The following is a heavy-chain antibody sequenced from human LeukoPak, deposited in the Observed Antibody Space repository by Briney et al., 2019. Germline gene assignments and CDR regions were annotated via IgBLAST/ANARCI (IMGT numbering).Heavy chain of an antibody. V-gene: IGHV4-30-4*01. CDR3: ARADYYDSSGTAFDY. D-gene: IGHD3-22*01. J-gene: IGHJ4*02. CDR1: GGSISSGDYY. Sequence: SETLSLTCTVSGGSISSGDYYWSWIRQPPGKGLEWIGYIYYSGSTYYNPSLKSRVTISVDTSKNQFSLKLSSVTAADTAVYYCARADYYDSSGTAFDYWGQGTLVTVSS. CDR2: IYYSGST.